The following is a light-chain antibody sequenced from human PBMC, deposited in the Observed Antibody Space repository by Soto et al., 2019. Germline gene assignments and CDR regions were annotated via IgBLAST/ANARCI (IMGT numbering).Light chain of an antibody. J-gene: IGKJ5*01. V-gene: IGKV3-15*01. Sequence: EIVVAPSPGTQSFSLVDIPSLSWRASQHVSSSYLAWYQQKPGQAPRLLIYGASTRATDIPARFSGSGSGTEFTLTISSLQSEDFAVYYCQQYNNWPLTFGGGTRLEIK. CDR1: QHVSSSY. CDR2: GAS. CDR3: QQYNNWPLT.